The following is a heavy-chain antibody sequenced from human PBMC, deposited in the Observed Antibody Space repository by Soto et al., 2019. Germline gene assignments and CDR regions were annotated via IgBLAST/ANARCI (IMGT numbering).Heavy chain of an antibody. D-gene: IGHD1-7*01. J-gene: IGHJ4*02. CDR3: AKDGVKETGTTWLTKIARRTHYFDY. CDR2: ISYDGSNK. Sequence: GGSLRLSCAASGFTFSSYGMHWVRQAPGKGLEWVAVISYDGSNKYYADSVKGRFTISRDNSKNTLYLQMNSLRAEDTAVYYCAKDGVKETGTTWLTKIARRTHYFDYWGQGTLVTVSS. V-gene: IGHV3-30*18. CDR1: GFTFSSYG.